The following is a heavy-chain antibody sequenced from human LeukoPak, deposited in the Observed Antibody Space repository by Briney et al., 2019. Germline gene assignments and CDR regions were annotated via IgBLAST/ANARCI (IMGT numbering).Heavy chain of an antibody. CDR2: ISAYSGDT. D-gene: IGHD3-22*01. CDR3: ARGPPRYYDTQTCDY. Sequence: ASVKVSCKASGYTFTNYGISWVRQAPGRGLEWMGWISAYSGDTISAQKFQGRATMTIERSTSTAYIELRSLRYDDTAVYYCARGPPRYYDTQTCDYWGQGTLVTVSS. CDR1: GYTFTNYG. J-gene: IGHJ4*02. V-gene: IGHV1-18*01.